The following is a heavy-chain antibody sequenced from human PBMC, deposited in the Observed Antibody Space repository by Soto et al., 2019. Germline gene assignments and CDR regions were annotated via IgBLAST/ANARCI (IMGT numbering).Heavy chain of an antibody. CDR1: GGTFSSYA. CDR2: IIPIFGTA. D-gene: IGHD6-19*01. Sequence: SVKVSCKASGGTFSSYAISWVRQAPGQGLERMGGIIPIFGTANYAQKFQGRVTITADESTSTAYMELSSLRSEDTAVYYCASIAVAGSPPDYWGQGTLVTVSS. J-gene: IGHJ4*02. V-gene: IGHV1-69*13. CDR3: ASIAVAGSPPDY.